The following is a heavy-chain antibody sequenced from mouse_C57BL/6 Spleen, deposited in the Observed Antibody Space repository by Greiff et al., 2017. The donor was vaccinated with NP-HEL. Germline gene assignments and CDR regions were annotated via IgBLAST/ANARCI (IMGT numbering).Heavy chain of an antibody. V-gene: IGHV1-80*01. CDR3: ARDYYGSYAMDY. J-gene: IGHJ4*01. D-gene: IGHD1-1*01. Sequence: QVQLQQSGAELVKPGASVKISCKASGYAFSSYWMNWVKQRPGKGLEWIGQIYPGDGATNYNGKFKGKATLTADKSSSTAYMQLSSLTSEDSAVYFCARDYYGSYAMDYWGQGTSVTVSS. CDR2: IYPGDGAT. CDR1: GYAFSSYW.